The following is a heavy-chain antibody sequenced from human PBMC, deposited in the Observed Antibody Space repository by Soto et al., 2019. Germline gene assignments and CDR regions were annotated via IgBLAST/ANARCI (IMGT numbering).Heavy chain of an antibody. CDR2: ISAYNGNT. J-gene: IGHJ6*02. CDR1: GYTFTSYG. Sequence: ASVKVSCKASGYTFTSYGISWVRQAPGQGLEWMGWISAYNGNTNYAQKLQGRVTMTTDTSTSTAYMELRSLRSDDTAVYYCARDRGAMIVVVDYYYGMDVWGQGTTVTAP. CDR3: ARDRGAMIVVVDYYYGMDV. D-gene: IGHD3-22*01. V-gene: IGHV1-18*04.